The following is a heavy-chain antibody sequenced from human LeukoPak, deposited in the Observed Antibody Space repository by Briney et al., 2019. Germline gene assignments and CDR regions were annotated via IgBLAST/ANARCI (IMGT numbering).Heavy chain of an antibody. Sequence: PSETLSLTCAVSGYSISSGYYWDWIRQPPGKGLEWIGSIYHSGSTYYNPSLKSRVTISVDTSKNQFSLKLSSVTAADMAVYYCARMYSSGWYYGYWGQGTLVTVSP. CDR3: ARMYSSGWYYGY. J-gene: IGHJ4*02. D-gene: IGHD6-19*01. CDR2: IYHSGST. V-gene: IGHV4-38-2*01. CDR1: GYSISSGYY.